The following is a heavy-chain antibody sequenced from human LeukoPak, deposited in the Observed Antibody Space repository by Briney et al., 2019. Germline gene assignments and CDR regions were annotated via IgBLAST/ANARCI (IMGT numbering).Heavy chain of an antibody. V-gene: IGHV1-24*01. D-gene: IGHD2-2*02. J-gene: IGHJ6*02. CDR1: GYTLTELS. CDR3: ATGPRKYTPHYYGMDG. CDR2: FDPEDGET. Sequence: GASVKVSCKVSGYTLTELSMHWVRQAPGKGLEWMGGFDPEDGETICAQKFQGRVTMTEDTSTETAYMELGILRSEDTAVYYCATGPRKYTPHYYGMDGWGQGTTVTVSS.